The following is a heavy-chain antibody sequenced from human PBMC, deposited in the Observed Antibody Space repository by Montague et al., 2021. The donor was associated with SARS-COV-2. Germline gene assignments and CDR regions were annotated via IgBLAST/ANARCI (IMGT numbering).Heavy chain of an antibody. CDR2: RYQNGAT. Sequence: SETLSLTCSVSGFSISSGYYWGWIRQTPGKGLEWIGSRYQNGATYYSPSLKRPVTILLDTSKNQFSLSLTSMTAADTAVYYCARSGVGIFDFSYFDSWGQGSLVIASS. J-gene: IGHJ4*02. CDR3: ARSGVGIFDFSYFDS. D-gene: IGHD3-3*01. V-gene: IGHV4-38-2*02. CDR1: GFSISSGYY.